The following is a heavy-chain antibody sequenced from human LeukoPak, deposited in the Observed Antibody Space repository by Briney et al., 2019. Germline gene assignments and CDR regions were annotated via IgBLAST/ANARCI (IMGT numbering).Heavy chain of an antibody. J-gene: IGHJ4*02. D-gene: IGHD3-10*01. Sequence: GGSLRLSCAASGFTFSNAWMHWVRQAPGKGLVWVSRINTDGSSTSYADSVKGRFTISRDNAKNTLYLQMNSLRAEDTAVYYCARDGGVRGVFDYWGQGTLVTVSS. V-gene: IGHV3-74*01. CDR1: GFTFSNAW. CDR2: INTDGSST. CDR3: ARDGGVRGVFDY.